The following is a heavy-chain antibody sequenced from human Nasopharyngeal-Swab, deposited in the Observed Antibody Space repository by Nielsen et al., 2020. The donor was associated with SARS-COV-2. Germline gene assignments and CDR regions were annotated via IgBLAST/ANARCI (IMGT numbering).Heavy chain of an antibody. V-gene: IGHV4-59*01. CDR3: ARAYYYGSGSSFYY. J-gene: IGHJ4*02. D-gene: IGHD3-10*01. CDR2: IYYSGST. CDR1: GGSISSYY. Sequence: SETLSLTCTASGGSISSYYWSWIRQPPGKGLEWIGYIYYSGSTNYNPSLKSRVTISVDTSKNQFSLKLSSVTAADTAVYYCARAYYYGSGSSFYYWGQGTLVTVSS.